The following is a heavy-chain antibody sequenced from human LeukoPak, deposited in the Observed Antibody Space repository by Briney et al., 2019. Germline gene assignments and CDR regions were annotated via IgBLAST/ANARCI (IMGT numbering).Heavy chain of an antibody. CDR1: GGSFSGYY. Sequence: PSETLSLTCAVYGGSFSGYYWSWIRRPPGKGLEWIGEINHSGSTNYNPSLKSRVTISVDTSKNQFSLKLSSVTAADTAVYYCARAHYDFWSGYYYNWFDPWGQGTLVTVSS. CDR2: INHSGST. J-gene: IGHJ5*02. V-gene: IGHV4-34*01. CDR3: ARAHYDFWSGYYYNWFDP. D-gene: IGHD3-3*01.